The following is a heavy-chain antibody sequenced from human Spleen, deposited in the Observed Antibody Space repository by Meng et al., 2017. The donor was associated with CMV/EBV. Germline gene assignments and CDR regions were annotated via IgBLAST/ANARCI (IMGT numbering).Heavy chain of an antibody. CDR3: AHKFGGYALAD. CDR1: GFTFNSYN. CDR2: ISSSSNYI. Sequence: SCAASGFTFNSYNINWVRQAPGKGLEWVSSISSSSNYIYYADSVKGRFTISRDNAKNSVFLQMNSLRAEDTAVYYCAHKFGGYALADWGQGTLVTVSS. V-gene: IGHV3-21*01. D-gene: IGHD3-10*01. J-gene: IGHJ4*02.